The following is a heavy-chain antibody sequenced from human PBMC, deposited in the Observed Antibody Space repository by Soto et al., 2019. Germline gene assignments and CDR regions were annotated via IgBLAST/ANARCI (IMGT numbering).Heavy chain of an antibody. V-gene: IGHV3-48*02. D-gene: IGHD4-4*01. J-gene: IGHJ5*02. Sequence: EVQLVESGGGLVQPGGSLRLSCAASGFTFSNYSMNWVRQAPGKGLEWFSYISSSSSTIYYADSVKGRFTISRDNANNSLYLQMTSLRDGDTPVSYWAREAGADYMNWFDPWGQGTLVTVSS. CDR1: GFTFSNYS. CDR2: ISSSSSTI. CDR3: AREAGADYMNWFDP.